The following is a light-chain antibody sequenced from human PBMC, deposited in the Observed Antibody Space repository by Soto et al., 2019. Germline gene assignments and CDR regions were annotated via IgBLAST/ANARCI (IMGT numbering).Light chain of an antibody. Sequence: SYELTQPPSVSVSQGQKARITCSGDALPKQYAYWYQQKPGQAPVLVIYKDSESPSGIPERFSGSSSGTTVTLTISGVQTEDEADYFCQSAYSSGTYVFGTGTTLTVL. V-gene: IGLV3-25*02. J-gene: IGLJ1*01. CDR2: KDS. CDR3: QSAYSSGTYV. CDR1: ALPKQY.